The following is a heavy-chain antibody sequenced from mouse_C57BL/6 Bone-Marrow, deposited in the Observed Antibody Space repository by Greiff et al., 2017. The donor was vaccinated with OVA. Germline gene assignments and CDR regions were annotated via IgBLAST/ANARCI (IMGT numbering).Heavy chain of an antibody. D-gene: IGHD2-1*01. CDR3: ARERGNYWFAD. J-gene: IGHJ3*01. V-gene: IGHV1-52*01. CDR2: IDPSDSET. CDR1: GYTFTSYW. Sequence: HVQLQQPGAELVRPGSSVKLSCKASGYTFTSYWMHWVKQRPIQGLEWIGNIDPSDSETHYNQKFKDKATLTVDKSSSTAYMQLSSLTSEDSAVYYCARERGNYWFADWGQGTLVTVSA.